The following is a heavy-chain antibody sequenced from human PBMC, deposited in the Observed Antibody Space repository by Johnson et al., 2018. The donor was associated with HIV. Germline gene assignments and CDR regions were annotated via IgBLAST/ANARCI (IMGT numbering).Heavy chain of an antibody. Sequence: QVQLVESGGGLVKPGGSLRPSCAASGFSFSDYYMSWIRQAPGKGLEWISYISRSGSTIYYADSVKGRFTISRDNAKNSLYLQMNSLRAEDTAVYYCARRRRDGDAFDIWGQGTMVTVSS. J-gene: IGHJ3*02. CDR3: ARRRRDGDAFDI. D-gene: IGHD5-24*01. V-gene: IGHV3-11*04. CDR1: GFSFSDYY. CDR2: ISRSGSTI.